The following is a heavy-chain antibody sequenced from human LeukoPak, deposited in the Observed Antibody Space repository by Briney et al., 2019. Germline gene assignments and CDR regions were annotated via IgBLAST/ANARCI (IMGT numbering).Heavy chain of an antibody. CDR3: AKDIEFDP. J-gene: IGHJ5*02. CDR1: GFTFDDYA. V-gene: IGHV3-9*01. Sequence: GGSLRLSCAASGFTFDDYAMHWVRQAPGKGLEWVSGISWNSGSIGYADSVKGRFTISRDNAKNSLYLQMNSLRAEDTALYYCAKDIEFDPWAREPWSPSPQ. CDR2: ISWNSGSI.